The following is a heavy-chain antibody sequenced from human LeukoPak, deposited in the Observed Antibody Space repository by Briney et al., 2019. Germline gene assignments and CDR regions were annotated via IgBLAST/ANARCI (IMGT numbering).Heavy chain of an antibody. Sequence: EALKISLKGSGYSFTSYWIGWGRQIPGKGVEGMGIIYPGESDTRYSPSFEGQVPISPHQSNSTAYLQWSSLQASDTAMYYCATRPRRDGYTEDFYYFDYWGQGTLVTVSS. V-gene: IGHV5-51*01. CDR1: GYSFTSYW. CDR2: IYPGESDT. CDR3: ATRPRRDGYTEDFYYFDY. J-gene: IGHJ4*02. D-gene: IGHD5-24*01.